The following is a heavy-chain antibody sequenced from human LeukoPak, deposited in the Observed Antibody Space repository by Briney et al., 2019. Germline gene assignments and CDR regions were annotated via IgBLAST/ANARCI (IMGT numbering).Heavy chain of an antibody. V-gene: IGHV1-2*02. CDR1: GYTFTGYH. CDR2: INPNNGDI. J-gene: IGHJ5*02. CDR3: ARHVAASVWFDP. Sequence: ASVKVSCKASGYTFTGYHMHWVRQAPGQGLEWMGWINPNNGDIYYAQNFQGRVTMTRDTSISAAYMEVSRLRSDDTAIYYCARHVAASVWFDPWGQGTLVTVSS. D-gene: IGHD2-21*01.